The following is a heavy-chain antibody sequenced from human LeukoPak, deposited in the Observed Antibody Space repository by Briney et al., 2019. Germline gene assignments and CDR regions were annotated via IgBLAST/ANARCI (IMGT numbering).Heavy chain of an antibody. CDR3: AVYSGYARD. D-gene: IGHD5-12*01. J-gene: IGHJ4*02. CDR1: GGSISSYY. CDR2: IYYSGST. V-gene: IGHV4-59*12. Sequence: SETLSLTCTVSGGSISSYYWSWIRQPPGKGLEWIGYIYYSGSTNYNPSLKSRVTISVDTSKNQFSLKLSSVTAADTAVYYCAVYSGYARDWGQGTLVTVSS.